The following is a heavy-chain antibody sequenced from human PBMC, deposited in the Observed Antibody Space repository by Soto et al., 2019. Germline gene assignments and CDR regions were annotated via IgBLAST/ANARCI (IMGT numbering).Heavy chain of an antibody. D-gene: IGHD3-10*01. Sequence: SVKVSCKASGGTFSSYAISWVRQAPGQGLEWMGGIIPIFGTANYAQKFQGRVTITADESTSTAYMELSSLRSEDTAVYYCARVRYYYGSGSRYYFDYWGQGTLVTVSS. CDR3: ARVRYYYGSGSRYYFDY. CDR1: GGTFSSYA. CDR2: IIPIFGTA. V-gene: IGHV1-69*13. J-gene: IGHJ4*02.